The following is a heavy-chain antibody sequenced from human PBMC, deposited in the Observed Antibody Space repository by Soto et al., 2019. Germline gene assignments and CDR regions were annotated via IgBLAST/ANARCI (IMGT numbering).Heavy chain of an antibody. J-gene: IGHJ3*02. V-gene: IGHV3-23*01. CDR1: GFTFSSYA. Sequence: GGSLRLSCAASGFTFSSYAMSWVRQAPGKGLEWVSAISGSGGSTYYADSVKGRFTISRDNSKNTLYLQMNSLRAEDTAVYYCAKGLTITMIVVVIHDAFDIWGQGTMVTVS. CDR3: AKGLTITMIVVVIHDAFDI. CDR2: ISGSGGST. D-gene: IGHD3-22*01.